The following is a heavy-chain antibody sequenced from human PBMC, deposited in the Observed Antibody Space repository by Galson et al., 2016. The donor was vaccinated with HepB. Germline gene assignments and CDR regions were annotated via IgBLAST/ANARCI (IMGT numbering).Heavy chain of an antibody. CDR3: ARDTSSGWSLSYYYYGMDV. J-gene: IGHJ6*02. CDR1: GFTFGDYA. D-gene: IGHD6-19*01. V-gene: IGHV3-49*04. Sequence: SLRLSCATSGFTFGDYALSWVRQAPGKGLEWVGFIRRKVYGGTTEYAASVKGRFTISRDDSRSIAYLQMNSLKTEDTALYYCARDTSSGWSLSYYYYGMDVWSQGTTVTVSS. CDR2: IRRKVYGGTT.